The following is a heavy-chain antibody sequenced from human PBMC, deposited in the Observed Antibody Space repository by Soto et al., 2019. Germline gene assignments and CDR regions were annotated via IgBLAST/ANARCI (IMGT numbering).Heavy chain of an antibody. CDR1: GYTFTSYD. Sequence: ASVKVSCKSSGYTFTSYDINWVRQATGQGLEWMGWMNPNSGNTGYAQKFQGRVTMTRNTSISTAYMELSSLRSEDTAVYYCASYGYFDLLLNAYRHYYVMDFWGQGSTVTVS. CDR2: MNPNSGNT. D-gene: IGHD3-9*01. CDR3: ASYGYFDLLLNAYRHYYVMDF. J-gene: IGHJ6*02. V-gene: IGHV1-8*01.